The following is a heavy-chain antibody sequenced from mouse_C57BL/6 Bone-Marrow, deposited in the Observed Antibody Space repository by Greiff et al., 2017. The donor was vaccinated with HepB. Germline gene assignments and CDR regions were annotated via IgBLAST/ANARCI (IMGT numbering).Heavy chain of an antibody. J-gene: IGHJ3*01. D-gene: IGHD2-10*01. Sequence: EVQLKQSGPVLVKPGASVKMSCKASGYTFTDYYMNWVKQSHGKSLEWIGVINPYNGGTSYNQKFKGKATLTVDKSSSTAYMELNSLTSEDSAVYYCARRAYYGAWFAYWGQGTLVTVSA. V-gene: IGHV1-19*01. CDR2: INPYNGGT. CDR3: ARRAYYGAWFAY. CDR1: GYTFTDYY.